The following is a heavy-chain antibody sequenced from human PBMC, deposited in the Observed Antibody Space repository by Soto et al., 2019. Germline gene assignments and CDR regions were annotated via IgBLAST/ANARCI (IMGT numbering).Heavy chain of an antibody. V-gene: IGHV4-59*01. J-gene: IGHJ6*02. D-gene: IGHD3-22*01. CDR2: IYYSGST. CDR3: AREAITMIAMDV. CDR1: GGSISSYY. Sequence: SETLSLTCTVSGGSISSYYWSWIRQPPGKGLEWIGYIYYSGSTNYNPSLESRVTISVDTSKNQFSLKLSSVTAADTAVYYCAREAITMIAMDVWGQGTTVTVSS.